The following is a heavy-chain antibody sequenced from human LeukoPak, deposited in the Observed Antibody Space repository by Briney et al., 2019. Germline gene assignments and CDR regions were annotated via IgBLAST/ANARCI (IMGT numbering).Heavy chain of an antibody. D-gene: IGHD3-22*01. CDR1: GGTFSSYA. CDR2: IIPILGIA. J-gene: IGHJ4*02. Sequence: SVKVSCKASGGTFSSYAISWVRQAPGQGLEWMGRIIPILGIANYAQKFQGRVTITADKSTSTAYMELSSLRSDDTAVYYCARGARMYYYDSSGYNDYWGQGTLVTVSS. CDR3: ARGARMYYYDSSGYNDY. V-gene: IGHV1-69*04.